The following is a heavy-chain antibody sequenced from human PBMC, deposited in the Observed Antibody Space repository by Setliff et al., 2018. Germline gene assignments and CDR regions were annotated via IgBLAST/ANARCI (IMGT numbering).Heavy chain of an antibody. V-gene: IGHV5-51*01. J-gene: IGHJ4*02. D-gene: IGHD6-25*01. CDR3: ARRMSAAGLDY. CDR1: GYIFTTYW. CDR2: IFPGDSET. Sequence: GASLTISCKASGYIFTTYWIGWVRQMPGKGLEWMGIIFPGDSETRYSPSFQGQVTISTDNSISTVYLQWSSLKASDTAMYYCARRMSAAGLDYWGQGTLVTSPQ.